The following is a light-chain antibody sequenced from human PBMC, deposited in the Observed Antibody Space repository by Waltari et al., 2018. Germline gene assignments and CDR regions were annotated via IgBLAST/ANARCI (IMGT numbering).Light chain of an antibody. CDR2: AAS. CDR1: QAISNS. CDR3: QQYYSTFWT. Sequence: DIQMTQSPSSLSASVGDRITITCRASQAISNSLAWYQQKPGKAPKLLLYAASRLESGVPSRFSGSGSGTDYTLTISSLQPEDFATYYCQQYYSTFWTFGQGTKVDIK. J-gene: IGKJ1*01. V-gene: IGKV1-NL1*01.